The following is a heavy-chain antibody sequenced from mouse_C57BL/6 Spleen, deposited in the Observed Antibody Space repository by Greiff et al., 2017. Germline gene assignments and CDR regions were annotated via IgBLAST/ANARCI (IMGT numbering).Heavy chain of an antibody. CDR1: GFSLTSYG. CDR3: ARHPHDGSSDYYAMEY. Sequence: VQLQQSGPGLVAPSQSLSITCTVSGFSLTSYGVHWVRQPPGKGLEWLVVIWSDGSTTYNSALKSRLSISKDNSKSQVFLKMNSLQTDDTAMYYCARHPHDGSSDYYAMEYWGQRASVTAAS. V-gene: IGHV2-6-1*01. J-gene: IGHJ4*01. D-gene: IGHD1-1*01. CDR2: IWSDGST.